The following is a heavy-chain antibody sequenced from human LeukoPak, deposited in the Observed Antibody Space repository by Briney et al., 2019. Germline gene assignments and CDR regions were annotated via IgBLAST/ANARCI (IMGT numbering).Heavy chain of an antibody. CDR3: ARRIAAAGYYFDY. CDR2: IYYSGST. J-gene: IGHJ4*02. V-gene: IGHV4-39*01. CDR1: GGSFSSSSYY. Sequence: SQTLSLTCIVSGGSFSSSSYYCGWIRQPPGKGLEWIGSIYYSGSTYYNPSLKSRVTISVDTSKNQFSLKLSSVTAADTAVYYCARRIAAAGYYFDYWGQGTLVTVSS. D-gene: IGHD6-13*01.